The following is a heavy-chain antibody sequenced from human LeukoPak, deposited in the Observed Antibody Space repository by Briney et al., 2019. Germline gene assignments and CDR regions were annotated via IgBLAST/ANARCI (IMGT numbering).Heavy chain of an antibody. Sequence: SQTLSLTCAVSGGSISSGGYSWSWIRQPPGKGLEWIGYIYHSGSTYYNPSLKSRVTISVDRSKNQFSLKLSSVTAADTAVYYCAKVPYCSGGSCYPWAWFDPWGQGTLVTVSS. CDR2: IYHSGST. V-gene: IGHV4-30-2*01. CDR3: AKVPYCSGGSCYPWAWFDP. J-gene: IGHJ5*02. CDR1: GGSISSGGYS. D-gene: IGHD2-15*01.